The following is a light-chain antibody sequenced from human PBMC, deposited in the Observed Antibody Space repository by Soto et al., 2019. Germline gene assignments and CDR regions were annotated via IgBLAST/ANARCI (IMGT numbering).Light chain of an antibody. CDR2: KAS. Sequence: DIQMTQSPSTLSASVRDRVTITCRASQTISSWLAWFQQRPGRAPKFLIYKASSLKNGVPLRFSGSGSGTEFTLTISSLKPDDFATYYCQQYQSYSRTFGQGSKVDIK. V-gene: IGKV1-5*03. CDR3: QQYQSYSRT. CDR1: QTISSW. J-gene: IGKJ1*01.